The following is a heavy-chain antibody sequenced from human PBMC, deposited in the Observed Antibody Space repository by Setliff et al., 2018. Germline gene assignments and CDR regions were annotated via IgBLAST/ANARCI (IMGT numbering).Heavy chain of an antibody. Sequence: LTCTVSGGSISSSSYYWGWIRQPPGKGLEWIGSIYYSGSTYYNPPLKSRVTISVDTSKNQFSLKLSTVTAADTAVYYCARGKIRITMIVVPTGGAFDIWGQGTMVTVSS. CDR3: ARGKIRITMIVVPTGGAFDI. D-gene: IGHD3-22*01. CDR2: IYYSGST. J-gene: IGHJ3*02. V-gene: IGHV4-39*07. CDR1: GGSISSSSYY.